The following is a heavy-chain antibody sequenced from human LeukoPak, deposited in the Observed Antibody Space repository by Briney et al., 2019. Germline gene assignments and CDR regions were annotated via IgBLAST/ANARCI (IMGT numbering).Heavy chain of an antibody. Sequence: SETLSLICTVSGDSINAYHWSWIRQSAGKGLEWIGRIHNSGSTNYNPSLRSRVAISMDNSKNQFSLKLISVTAADTAMYYCAGDDSSREGSGGYHYWGQGTLVTVSS. CDR2: IHNSGST. J-gene: IGHJ4*02. D-gene: IGHD3-22*01. CDR3: AGDDSSREGSGGYHY. CDR1: GDSINAYH. V-gene: IGHV4-4*07.